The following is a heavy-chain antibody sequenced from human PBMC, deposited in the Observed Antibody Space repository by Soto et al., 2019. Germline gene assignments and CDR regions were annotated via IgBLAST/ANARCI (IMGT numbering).Heavy chain of an antibody. CDR2: MNPYTGNT. CDR1: GFTFTTYD. J-gene: IGHJ4*02. V-gene: IGHV1-8*01. D-gene: IGHD6-25*01. Sequence: ASVKVSCKASGFTFTTYDFNWVRQATGQGLEWMGWMNPYTGNTGYALKFRGRVTMTSNTSINTAYLELSSLRSEDTAVYYCARRKERSGPHYFDYWGQGSLVTVSS. CDR3: ARRKERSGPHYFDY.